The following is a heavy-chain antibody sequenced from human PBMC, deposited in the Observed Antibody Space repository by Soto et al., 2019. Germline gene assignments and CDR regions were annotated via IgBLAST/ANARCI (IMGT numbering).Heavy chain of an antibody. CDR1: GFTFSSYG. V-gene: IGHV3-30*18. CDR3: AKARDYDFWSGYPDYYYGMDV. D-gene: IGHD3-3*01. Sequence: PGGSVRLSCAAFGFTFSSYGMHWVRQAPGKGLGGVAVISYDGSNKYYADSVKGRFTISRDNSKNTLYLQMNSLRAEDTAVYYCAKARDYDFWSGYPDYYYGMDVWGQGTTVTVS. CDR2: ISYDGSNK. J-gene: IGHJ6*02.